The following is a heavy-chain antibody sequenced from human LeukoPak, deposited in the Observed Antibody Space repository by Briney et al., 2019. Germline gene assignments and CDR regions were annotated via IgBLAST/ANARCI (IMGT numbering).Heavy chain of an antibody. V-gene: IGHV4-61*01. CDR2: IYYCGST. J-gene: IGHJ4*02. CDR1: GGSVSSGSYY. Sequence: SETLSLTCTVSGGSVSSGSYYWSWIRQPPGKGLEWIVYIYYCGSTNYNPSLKSRVTISVDTSKNQFSLKLSSVTAADTAVYYCARATGPTYYDFWSGYPHFDYWGQGTLVTVSS. CDR3: ARATGPTYYDFWSGYPHFDY. D-gene: IGHD3-3*01.